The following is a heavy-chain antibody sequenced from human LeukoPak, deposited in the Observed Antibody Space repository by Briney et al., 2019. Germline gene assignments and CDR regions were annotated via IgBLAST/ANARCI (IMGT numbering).Heavy chain of an antibody. CDR3: ARPKVVVTAIPAFDI. CDR2: INHSGST. V-gene: IGHV4-34*01. CDR1: GGSFSGYY. D-gene: IGHD2-21*02. J-gene: IGHJ3*02. Sequence: KTSEILSLTCAVYGGSFSGYYWSWIRQPPGKGLEWIGEINHSGSTNYNPSLKSRVTISVDTSKNQFSLKLSSVTAADTAVYYCARPKVVVTAIPAFDIWGQGTMVTVSS.